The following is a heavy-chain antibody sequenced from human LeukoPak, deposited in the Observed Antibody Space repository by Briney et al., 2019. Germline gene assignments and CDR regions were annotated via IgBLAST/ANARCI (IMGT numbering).Heavy chain of an antibody. J-gene: IGHJ4*02. CDR2: ISSSSSTI. V-gene: IGHV3-48*04. Sequence: GGSLRLSCAAFGFTFSSYSMNWVRQAPGKGLEWVSYISSSSSTIYYADSVKGRFTISRDNAKNSLYLQMNSLRTEDTALYYCAKDWGTMVRGFDYWGQGTLVTVSS. CDR3: AKDWGTMVRGFDY. D-gene: IGHD3-10*01. CDR1: GFTFSSYS.